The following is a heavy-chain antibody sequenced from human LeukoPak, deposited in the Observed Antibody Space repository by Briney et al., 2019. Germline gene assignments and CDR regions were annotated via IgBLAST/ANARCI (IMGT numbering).Heavy chain of an antibody. CDR1: GGSISSHY. D-gene: IGHD1-7*01. J-gene: IGHJ4*02. CDR2: IYSSGST. V-gene: IGHV4-59*11. CDR3: ARAGNWNSPFDY. Sequence: PSETLSLTCTVSGGSISSHYWIWIRQPPGKGLEGIGYIYSSGSTNYNPSLNSRVTISVDTSENQFSLKLIAVTAADTAVYYCARAGNWNSPFDYWGQGTLVTVSS.